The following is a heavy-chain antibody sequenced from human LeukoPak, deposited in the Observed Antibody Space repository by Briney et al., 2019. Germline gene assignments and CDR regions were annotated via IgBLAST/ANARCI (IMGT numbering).Heavy chain of an antibody. CDR3: ARDRKWELLRWFDP. J-gene: IGHJ5*02. CDR1: GFTFSSYE. V-gene: IGHV3-7*01. D-gene: IGHD1-26*01. Sequence: PGGSLRLSCAASGFTFSSYEMSWVRQAPGKGLEWVANIKQDGSEKYYVDSVKGRFTISRDNAKNSLYLQMNSLRAEDTAVYYCARDRKWELLRWFDPWGQGTLVTVSS. CDR2: IKQDGSEK.